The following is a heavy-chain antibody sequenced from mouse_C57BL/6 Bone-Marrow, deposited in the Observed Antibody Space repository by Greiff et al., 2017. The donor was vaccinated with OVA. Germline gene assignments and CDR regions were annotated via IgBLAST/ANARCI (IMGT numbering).Heavy chain of an antibody. CDR3: TTPYYDGYYLFAY. J-gene: IGHJ3*01. Sequence: VQLQQSGAELVRPGASVKLSCTASGFNIKDDYMHWVKQRPEQGLEWIGWIDPENGDTEYASKLQGKATITADTSSNTAYLQLSSLTSDDTAVYYCTTPYYDGYYLFAYWGQGTLVTVSA. V-gene: IGHV14-4*01. CDR2: IDPENGDT. D-gene: IGHD2-3*01. CDR1: GFNIKDDY.